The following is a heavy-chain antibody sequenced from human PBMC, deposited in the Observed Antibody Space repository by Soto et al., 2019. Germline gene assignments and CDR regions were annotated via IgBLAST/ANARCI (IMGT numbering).Heavy chain of an antibody. CDR3: AREVQVHTPAFVY. D-gene: IGHD3-10*01. Sequence: QVQLVQSGAEMKKPGSSVKVSCQSSGGTFNTYAMNWVRQAPGQGPEWMGDISPMFGAANYAPKFKGRVTITADETTGTSYMRLSSLTSEDTALYFCAREVQVHTPAFVYWGQGTRVTVSS. J-gene: IGHJ4*02. CDR2: ISPMFGAA. V-gene: IGHV1-69*19. CDR1: GGTFNTYA.